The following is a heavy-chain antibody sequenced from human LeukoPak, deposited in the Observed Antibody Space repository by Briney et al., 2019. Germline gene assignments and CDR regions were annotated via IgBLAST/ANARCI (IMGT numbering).Heavy chain of an antibody. CDR1: GDSISSGPYY. D-gene: IGHD4-17*01. CDR2: ISTRGST. J-gene: IGHJ3*02. Sequence: SETLSLTCTVSGDSISSGPYYWNWIRQPAGKGLEWIGRISTRGSTLYNPSRKSRLTLSVDTSNNKFSLSLNSVPAADTATYYCARDLLRGLTGSWFAAFDIWGQGTMVTVSS. V-gene: IGHV4-61*02. CDR3: ARDLLRGLTGSWFAAFDI.